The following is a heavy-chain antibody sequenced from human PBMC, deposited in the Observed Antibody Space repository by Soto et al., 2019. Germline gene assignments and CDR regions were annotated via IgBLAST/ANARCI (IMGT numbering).Heavy chain of an antibody. V-gene: IGHV3-30-3*01. D-gene: IGHD5-12*01. CDR1: GFTFSSYA. Sequence: QVQLVESGGGVVQPGRSLRLSCAASGFTFSSYAMHWVRQAPGKGLEWVAVISYDGSNEYYADSVTGRFTISRDNSKNTLYLQMNSLRAEDTAVYYCARDVRGDGYNWGDFDYWGQGTLVTVSS. J-gene: IGHJ4*02. CDR2: ISYDGSNE. CDR3: ARDVRGDGYNWGDFDY.